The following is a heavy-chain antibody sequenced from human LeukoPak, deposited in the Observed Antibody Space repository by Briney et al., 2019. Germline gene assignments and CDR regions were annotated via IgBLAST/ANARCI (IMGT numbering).Heavy chain of an antibody. J-gene: IGHJ4*02. V-gene: IGHV1-18*01. CDR2: ISAYNGNT. CDR3: ARDTSGSGSQDY. CDR1: GYTFTSYG. D-gene: IGHD3-10*01. Sequence: AASVKVSCKASGYTFTSYGISWVRQAPGQGLEWMGWISAYNGNTNYAQKLQGRVTMTTDTSTSTVYMELRSLRSDDTAVYYCARDTSGSGSQDYWGQGTLVTVSS.